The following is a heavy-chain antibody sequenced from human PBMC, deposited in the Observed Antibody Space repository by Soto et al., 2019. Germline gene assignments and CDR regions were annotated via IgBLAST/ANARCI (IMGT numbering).Heavy chain of an antibody. CDR2: IYYSGST. V-gene: IGHV4-31*02. J-gene: IGHJ3*02. CDR1: GFTFSSYA. CDR3: ARASSSGYFFHAFDI. D-gene: IGHD3-22*01. Sequence: LRLSCAASGFTFSSYAMSWVRQAPGKGLEWIGYIYYSGSTYYNPSLKSRVTISVDTSKNQFSLKLSSVTAADTAVYYCARASSSGYFFHAFDIWGQGTMVTVSS.